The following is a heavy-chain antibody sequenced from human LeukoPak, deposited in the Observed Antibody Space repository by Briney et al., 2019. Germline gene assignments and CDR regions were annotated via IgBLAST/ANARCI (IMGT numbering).Heavy chain of an antibody. J-gene: IGHJ2*01. CDR1: VFIFDDYV. CDR2: ISWNSGSL. CDR3: ARGLGGDQGYFDL. Sequence: GGFLPLPCAASVFIFDDYVLPRLQQAPGKGLQSVEGISWNSGSLAYPDSVKVRFTISRGNAKNSLYLQMNSLRTEDTAWYYCARGLGGDQGYFDLWGRGTLATVSS. D-gene: IGHD3-10*01. V-gene: IGHV3-9*01.